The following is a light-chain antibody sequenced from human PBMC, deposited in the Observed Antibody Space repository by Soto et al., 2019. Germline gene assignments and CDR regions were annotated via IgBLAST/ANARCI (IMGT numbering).Light chain of an antibody. CDR1: QVIGIY. V-gene: IGKV1-9*01. CDR3: QQLVSYPQ. Sequence: DIQLTQSPSFLSASIGDRVTITCRASQVIGIYLAWYQQKPGKAPNLLISAASTLQSGVPSRFSGSGSGTEFTLTISSLQTEDFATYYCQQLVSYPQFGGGTKVEIK. J-gene: IGKJ4*02. CDR2: AAS.